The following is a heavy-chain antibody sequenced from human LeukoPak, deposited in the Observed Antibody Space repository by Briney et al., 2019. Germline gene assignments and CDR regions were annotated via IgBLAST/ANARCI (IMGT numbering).Heavy chain of an antibody. CDR1: GGSFSGYY. CDR2: INHSGST. Sequence: SETLSLTCAVYGGSFSGYYWSWIRQPPGKGLEWIGEINHSGSTNYNPSLKSRVTISVDTSKNQFSLKLSSVTAADTAVYYCARGLGGYSYGHYYYGMDVWGQETTVTVSS. D-gene: IGHD5-18*01. V-gene: IGHV4-34*01. J-gene: IGHJ6*02. CDR3: ARGLGGYSYGHYYYGMDV.